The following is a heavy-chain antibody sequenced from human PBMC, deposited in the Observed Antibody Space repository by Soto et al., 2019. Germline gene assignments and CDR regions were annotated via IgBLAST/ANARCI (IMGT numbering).Heavy chain of an antibody. CDR1: GFTFSSYG. CDR3: AKAVGATTDWFDP. D-gene: IGHD1-26*01. J-gene: IGHJ5*02. CDR2: ISYDGSNK. V-gene: IGHV3-30*18. Sequence: QVQLVESGGGVVQPGRSLRLSCAASGFTFSSYGMHWVRQDPGKGLEWVAVISYDGSNKYYADSVKGRFTISRDNSKNTLYLQMNSLRAEDTAVYYCAKAVGATTDWFDPWGQGTLVTVSS.